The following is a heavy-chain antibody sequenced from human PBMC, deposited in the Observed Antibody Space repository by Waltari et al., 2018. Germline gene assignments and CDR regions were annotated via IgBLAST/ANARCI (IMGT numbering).Heavy chain of an antibody. CDR3: ARARVATLYFDY. Sequence: QVQLVQSGAEVKKPGSSVKVSCKASGGTFSSYAISWVRQAPGQGLEWMGGIIPIFGTANYAPKFQGRFTLTADQSTSTAYMELSSLGSEDTAVYYCARARVATLYFDYWGQGTLVTVSS. D-gene: IGHD5-12*01. CDR1: GGTFSSYA. J-gene: IGHJ4*02. CDR2: IIPIFGTA. V-gene: IGHV1-69*12.